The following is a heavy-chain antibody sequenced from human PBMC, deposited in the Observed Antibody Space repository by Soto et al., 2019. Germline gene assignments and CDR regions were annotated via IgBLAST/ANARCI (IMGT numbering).Heavy chain of an antibody. J-gene: IGHJ4*02. CDR1: GYTFSSYC. Sequence: QVQLVQSGAEVKKPGASVKVSCKASGYTFSSYCIHWVRQAPGQGLEWIGIINPNGGSTNYAQNFKGRHTVTRDTSTATVDMDLSALTADDTAMYYCARGLGLGDCWGQGTLVTVSS. V-gene: IGHV1-46*01. D-gene: IGHD3-9*01. CDR2: INPNGGST. CDR3: ARGLGLGDC.